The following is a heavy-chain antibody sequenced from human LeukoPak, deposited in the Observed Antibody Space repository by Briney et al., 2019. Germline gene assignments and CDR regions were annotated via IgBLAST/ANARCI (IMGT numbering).Heavy chain of an antibody. J-gene: IGHJ4*02. CDR3: ARDRSANSRVYYFDY. D-gene: IGHD4/OR15-4a*01. CDR2: ISYDGNIK. Sequence: PGMSLRLSCAASGFTFSAYAMHWARQAPGKGLEWVAIISYDGNIKYQADSVKGRFTISRDDSKNTLYLQMNSLRAEDTAVYYCARDRSANSRVYYFDYWGQGTLVTVSS. V-gene: IGHV3-30-3*01. CDR1: GFTFSAYA.